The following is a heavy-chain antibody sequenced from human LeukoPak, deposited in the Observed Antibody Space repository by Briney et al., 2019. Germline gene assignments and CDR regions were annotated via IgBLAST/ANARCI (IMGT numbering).Heavy chain of an antibody. J-gene: IGHJ4*02. CDR3: SSQPAVIDLDF. D-gene: IGHD2/OR15-2a*01. CDR1: GFSFSSYW. CDR2: IKPDGSGK. Sequence: GGSLRLSCAASGFSFSSYWMTWVRQVPGKGLEWVANIKPDGSGKHYVDSVKGRFTISRDNAKSSLYLQMDSLRVEDTAVYYCSSQPAVIDLDFWGQGALVTVSP. V-gene: IGHV3-7*01.